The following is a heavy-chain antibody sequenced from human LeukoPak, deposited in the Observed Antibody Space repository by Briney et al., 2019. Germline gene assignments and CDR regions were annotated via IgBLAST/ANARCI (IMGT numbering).Heavy chain of an antibody. CDR1: GFTFDDYA. J-gene: IGHJ4*02. D-gene: IGHD3-16*01. V-gene: IGHV3-9*01. CDR2: ISWNSGSI. CDR3: ARGPRFDY. Sequence: GGSLRLSCAASGFTFDDYAMHWVRQAPGKGLEWVSGISWNSGSIGYADSVKGRFTISRDNSKNTLYLQMNSLRAEDTAVYYCARGPRFDYWGQGTLVTVSS.